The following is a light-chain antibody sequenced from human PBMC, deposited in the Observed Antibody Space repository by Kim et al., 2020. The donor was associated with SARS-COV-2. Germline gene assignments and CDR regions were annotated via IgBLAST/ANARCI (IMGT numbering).Light chain of an antibody. Sequence: EIVLTQSPGTLSLSPGERATLSCRASQSVSSNYLAWYQQKPGQAPRLLIYGASSRATGIPDRFSGSGSGTDFTLTISRLEPEEFAVYYCQRYGNSPITFGQGTRLEIK. CDR1: QSVSSNY. V-gene: IGKV3-20*01. J-gene: IGKJ5*01. CDR2: GAS. CDR3: QRYGNSPIT.